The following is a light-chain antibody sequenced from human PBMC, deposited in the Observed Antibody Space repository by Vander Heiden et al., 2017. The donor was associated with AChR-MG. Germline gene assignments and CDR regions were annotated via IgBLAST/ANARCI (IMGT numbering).Light chain of an antibody. Sequence: EIVLTQSPGTLSLSPGERATLSCRASQSVSSSYLAWYQQKPGQAPRLLIYGASSRATGIPDRISGSGSGTDFTLTISRLEPEDFAVYYCQQYGSTTTVTFGPGTKVDIK. V-gene: IGKV3-20*01. J-gene: IGKJ3*01. CDR2: GAS. CDR1: QSVSSSY. CDR3: QQYGSTTTVT.